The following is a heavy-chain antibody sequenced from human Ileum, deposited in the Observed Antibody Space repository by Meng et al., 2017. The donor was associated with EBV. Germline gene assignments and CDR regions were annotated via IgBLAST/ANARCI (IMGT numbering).Heavy chain of an antibody. CDR3: ARDGLTGDPLDY. CDR1: GFIYTSYN. D-gene: IGHD2-21*02. Sequence: EVQLVESGXXLVKPGGSLRLCCVVSGFIYTSYNMNWVRQAPGKGLEWVSSISSAGSYIDYADSVKGRFTISRDNAENLLYLQMNSLRADDTAVYYCARDGLTGDPLDYWGQGTLVTVSS. J-gene: IGHJ4*02. CDR2: ISSAGSYI. V-gene: IGHV3-21*01.